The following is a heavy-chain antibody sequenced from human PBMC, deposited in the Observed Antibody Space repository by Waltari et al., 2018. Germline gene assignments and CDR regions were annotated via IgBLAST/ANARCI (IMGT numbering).Heavy chain of an antibody. V-gene: IGHV1-2*06. CDR2: INPNSGGK. J-gene: IGHJ4*03. Sequence: QVQLVQSGAEVKKPGASVKVSCKASGYTFTGYYMHWVRQAPGQGLEWMGRINPNSGGKNYAQKFQGRVTMTRDTSISTAYMELSRLRSDDTAVYYCARFGNWGAYYFDYWGKGTAVTVSS. CDR3: ARFGNWGAYYFDY. D-gene: IGHD7-27*01. CDR1: GYTFTGYY.